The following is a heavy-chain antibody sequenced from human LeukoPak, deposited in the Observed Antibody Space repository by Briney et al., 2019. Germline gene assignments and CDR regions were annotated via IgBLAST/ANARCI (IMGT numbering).Heavy chain of an antibody. J-gene: IGHJ4*02. D-gene: IGHD3-22*01. V-gene: IGHV4-38-2*02. CDR1: GYSISSGYY. CDR2: IYHSGST. CDR3: ARDWGDSSGYYYNGGFFDY. Sequence: TSETLSLTCAVSGYSISSGYYWGWIRQPPGKGLEWIGSIYHSGSTYYNSSLKSRVTISVDTSKNQFSLKLSSVTAADTAVYYCARDWGDSSGYYYNGGFFDYWGQGTLVTVSS.